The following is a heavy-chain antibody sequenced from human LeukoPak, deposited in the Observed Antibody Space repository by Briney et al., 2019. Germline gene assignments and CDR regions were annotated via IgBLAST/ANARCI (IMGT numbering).Heavy chain of an antibody. V-gene: IGHV1-46*01. Sequence: GASVKVSCKASGYTFTSYYMHWVRQAPGQGLEWMGWMNPNSGNTGYAQKFQGRVTMTRDTSTSTVYMELSSLRSEDTAVYYCARVWVAAAGPFDYWGQGTLVTVSS. CDR2: MNPNSGNT. CDR3: ARVWVAAAGPFDY. J-gene: IGHJ4*02. CDR1: GYTFTSYY. D-gene: IGHD6-13*01.